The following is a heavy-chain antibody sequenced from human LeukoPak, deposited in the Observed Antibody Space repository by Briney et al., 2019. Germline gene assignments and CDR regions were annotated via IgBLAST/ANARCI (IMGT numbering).Heavy chain of an antibody. V-gene: IGHV3-11*06. J-gene: IGHJ4*02. CDR1: GFTVSSNY. CDR2: ISSSSSYT. Sequence: GGSLRLSCAASGFTVSSNYMSWVRQAPGKGLEWVSYISSSSSYTNYADSVKGRFTISRDNAKNSLYLQMNSLRAEDTAVYYCARVLGSSSWSHFDYWGQGTLVTVSS. CDR3: ARVLGSSSWSHFDY. D-gene: IGHD6-13*01.